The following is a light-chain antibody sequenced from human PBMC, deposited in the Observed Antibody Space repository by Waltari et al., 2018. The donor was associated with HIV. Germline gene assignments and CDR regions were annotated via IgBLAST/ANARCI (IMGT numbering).Light chain of an antibody. V-gene: IGLV2-8*01. CDR3: SSYAGSNNLV. Sequence: QSALTQPPSASGSPGQSVTISCTGTSSYVGGYNYVSWYQQRPGKAPKLMIYEVSKRPSGVPDRFSGSKSGDTASLTVSGLQAEDEADYYCSSYAGSNNLVFGGGTKLTVL. CDR2: EVS. J-gene: IGLJ2*01. CDR1: SSYVGGYNY.